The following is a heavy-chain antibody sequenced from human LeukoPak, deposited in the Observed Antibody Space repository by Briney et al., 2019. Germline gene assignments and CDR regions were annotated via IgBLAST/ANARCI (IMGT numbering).Heavy chain of an antibody. CDR2: IRQDGSEK. J-gene: IGHJ4*02. CDR3: AREGVTDFDY. V-gene: IGHV3-7*01. D-gene: IGHD2-21*02. CDR1: GFTFSGYW. Sequence: GGSLRLSCAASGFTFSGYWMNWVRQAPGKGLEWVANIRQDGSEKFYVDSVKGRFTISRDNAKNSLYLQMNSLRDEDTAVYYCAREGVTDFDYWGEGTLVTVSS.